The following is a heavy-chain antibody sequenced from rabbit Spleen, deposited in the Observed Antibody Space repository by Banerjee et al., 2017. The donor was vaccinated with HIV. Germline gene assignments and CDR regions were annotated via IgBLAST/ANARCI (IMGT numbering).Heavy chain of an antibody. V-gene: IGHV1S7*01. D-gene: IGHD1-1*01. CDR3: VRSAYVSGSAFYGYFNL. J-gene: IGHJ4*01. CDR1: GFTLSSYY. CDR2: IDPVFGIT. Sequence: QLKESGGGLVQPGGSLKLSCKASGFTLSSYYMNWVRQAPGKGLEWIGYIDPVFGITYYANWVNGRFTISSHNAQNTLYLQLNSLTVADTATYFCVRSAYVSGSAFYGYFNLWGPGTLVTVS.